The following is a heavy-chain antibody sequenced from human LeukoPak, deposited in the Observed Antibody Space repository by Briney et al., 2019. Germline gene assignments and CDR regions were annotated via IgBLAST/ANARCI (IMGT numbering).Heavy chain of an antibody. Sequence: ASVKVSCKASASPFTAYYIHWVRQAPGQGLEWMGWINPKTGGTNYAQKFQGRVTMTRDTSINTAYMELSRLRSDDTAVYYCARLGVVVPAALHWYFDLWGRGTLVTVSS. CDR1: ASPFTAYY. V-gene: IGHV1-2*02. J-gene: IGHJ2*01. D-gene: IGHD2-2*01. CDR3: ARLGVVVPAALHWYFDL. CDR2: INPKTGGT.